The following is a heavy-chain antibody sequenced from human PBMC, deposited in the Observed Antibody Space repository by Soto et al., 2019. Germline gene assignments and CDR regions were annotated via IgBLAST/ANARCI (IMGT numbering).Heavy chain of an antibody. CDR1: GFTFSNAW. J-gene: IGHJ4*02. D-gene: IGHD2-8*01. CDR3: TTDIVLMVYAIMVDY. CDR2: IKSKTDGGTT. V-gene: IGHV3-15*01. Sequence: PGGSLRLSCAASGFTFSNAWMSWVRQAPGKGLEWVGRIKSKTDGGTTDYAAPVKGRFTISRDDSKNTLYLQMNSLKTEDTAVYYCTTDIVLMVYAIMVDYWGQGTLVTVSS.